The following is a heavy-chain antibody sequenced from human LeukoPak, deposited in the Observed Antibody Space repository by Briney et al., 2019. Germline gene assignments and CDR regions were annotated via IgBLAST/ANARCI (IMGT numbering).Heavy chain of an antibody. V-gene: IGHV3-11*01. Sequence: GGSLRLSCAASGFTFSDYYMSWIRQAPGKGLEWVSYISSSGSTIYYADSVKGRFTISRDNSKNTLYLQMDSLRAEDTAVYYCAKWSSSWPFDYWGQGTLVTVSS. CDR2: ISSSGSTI. CDR3: AKWSSSWPFDY. D-gene: IGHD6-13*01. CDR1: GFTFSDYY. J-gene: IGHJ4*02.